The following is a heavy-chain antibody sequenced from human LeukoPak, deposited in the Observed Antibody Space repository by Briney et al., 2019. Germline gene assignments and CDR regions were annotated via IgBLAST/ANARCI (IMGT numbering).Heavy chain of an antibody. CDR1: ASTFSRSY. Sequence: SGGSLRLSCAVSASTFSRSYMGWVRQAPGKGLEWVALMRLAGSVTYYVESVKGRFTISRDNYKNTLYLQMNSLRAEDTAVYYCAKIPGSDTAMDRGGWGQGTLVTVSS. D-gene: IGHD5-18*01. CDR2: MRLAGSVT. CDR3: AKIPGSDTAMDRGG. J-gene: IGHJ4*02. V-gene: IGHV3-7*03.